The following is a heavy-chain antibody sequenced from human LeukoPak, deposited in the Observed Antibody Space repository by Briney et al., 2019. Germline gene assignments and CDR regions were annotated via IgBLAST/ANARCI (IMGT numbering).Heavy chain of an antibody. V-gene: IGHV3-7*04. CDR1: AITFSNSC. CDR3: ARHLAGDSLYRHFDY. Sequence: GGSLRLSCTASAITFSNSCMSWVRQAPGKGLEWVANIKEDGSETNYVGSVKDRFTISRDNAKNSLFPQMNSLRGEDTAIYYCARHLAGDSLYRHFDYWGQGTLVTVSS. J-gene: IGHJ4*02. D-gene: IGHD5/OR15-5a*01. CDR2: IKEDGSET.